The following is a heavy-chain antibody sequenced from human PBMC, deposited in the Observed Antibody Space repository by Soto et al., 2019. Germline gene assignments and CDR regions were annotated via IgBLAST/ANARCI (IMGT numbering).Heavy chain of an antibody. CDR2: ISGSGGST. CDR1: GFTFSSYA. V-gene: IGHV3-23*01. D-gene: IGHD3-3*01. CDR3: AKGPXTSRRRITIFGVVSPTFDY. Sequence: EVQLLESGGGLVQPGGSLRLSCAASGFTFSSYAMSWVRQAPGKGLEWVSAISGSGGSTYYADSVKGRFTISRDNSKNTLYLQMNSLRAEDTAVYYCAKGPXTSRRRITIFGVVSPTFDYWGQGTLVTVSS. J-gene: IGHJ4*02.